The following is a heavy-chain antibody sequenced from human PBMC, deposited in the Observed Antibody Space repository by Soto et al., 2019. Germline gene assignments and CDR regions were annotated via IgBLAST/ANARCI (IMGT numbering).Heavy chain of an antibody. CDR2: ISSSSSTI. D-gene: IGHD3-10*01. V-gene: IGHV3-48*01. J-gene: IGHJ4*02. Sequence: EVQLVESGGGLVQPGGSLRLSCAASGFTFSSYSMNWVRQAPGKGLEWVSYISSSSSTIYYADSVKGRFTISRDNAKNPLYLQMNSLRAEDTAVYYCARDALEARGVYWGQVTLVTVSS. CDR1: GFTFSSYS. CDR3: ARDALEARGVY.